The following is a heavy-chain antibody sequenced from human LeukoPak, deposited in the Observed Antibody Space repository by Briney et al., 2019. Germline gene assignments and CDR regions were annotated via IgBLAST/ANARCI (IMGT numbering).Heavy chain of an antibody. CDR2: ITASGGST. J-gene: IGHJ5*02. CDR1: GFTFSTYA. D-gene: IGHD3-22*01. V-gene: IGHV3-23*01. CDR3: AKGSSGYFVDL. Sequence: PGGSLRLSCEASGFTFSTYAMSWVRQAPGKGLEYVSAITASGGSTSYADSVKGRFTISRDNSKNTVYLQMNSLRAEDTAIYYCAKGSSGYFVDLWGQGTLVTVSS.